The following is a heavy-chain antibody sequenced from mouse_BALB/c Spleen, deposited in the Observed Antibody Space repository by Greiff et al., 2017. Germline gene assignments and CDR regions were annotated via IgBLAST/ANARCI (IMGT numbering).Heavy chain of an antibody. V-gene: IGHV5-6*01. Sequence: EVKVVESGGDLVKPGGSLKLSCAASGFTFSSYGMSWVRQTPDKRLEWVATSSSGGSYTYYPDSVKGRFTISRDNAKNTLYLQMSSLKSEDTAMYYCARHNYYGKDGEYYFDYWGQGTTLTVSS. J-gene: IGHJ2*01. CDR2: SSSGGSYT. D-gene: IGHD2-1*01. CDR1: GFTFSSYG. CDR3: ARHNYYGKDGEYYFDY.